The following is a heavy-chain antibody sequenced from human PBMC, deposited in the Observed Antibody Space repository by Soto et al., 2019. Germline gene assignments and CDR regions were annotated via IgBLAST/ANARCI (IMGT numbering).Heavy chain of an antibody. D-gene: IGHD6-19*01. V-gene: IGHV6-1*01. J-gene: IGHJ6*02. CDR3: ARDPRSSGCSLYYYGMDV. CDR2: TYYRSKWYN. CDR1: GDSVSSNSAA. Sequence: SQTLSLTCAISGDSVSSNSAAWNWIRQSPSRGLEWLGRTYYRSKWYNDYAVSVKSRITINPDTSKNQFSLQLNSVTPEDTAVYYCARDPRSSGCSLYYYGMDVWGQGTTVTV.